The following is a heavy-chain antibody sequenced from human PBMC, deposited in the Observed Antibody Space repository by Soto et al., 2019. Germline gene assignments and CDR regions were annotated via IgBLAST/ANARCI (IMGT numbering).Heavy chain of an antibody. CDR2: IYYSGST. J-gene: IGHJ4*02. D-gene: IGHD5-18*01. CDR3: ASSGYNSGLLFDY. CDR1: GGSVSSGSYY. Sequence: QVQLQESGPGLVKPSETLSLTCTVSGGSVSSGSYYWSWIRQPPGKGLEWIGYIYYSGSTNYNPSLKSRVTISVDTSKNQFSLKLSSVTAADTAVYYCASSGYNSGLLFDYRGQGTLVTVSS. V-gene: IGHV4-61*01.